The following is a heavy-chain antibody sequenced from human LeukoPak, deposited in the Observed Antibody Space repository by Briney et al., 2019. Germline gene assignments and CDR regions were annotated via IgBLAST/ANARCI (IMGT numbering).Heavy chain of an antibody. CDR3: AKVKLVVIITASFDY. CDR2: ISDNGGST. Sequence: GGSLRLSCAASGFTFSSYAMSWVRQAPGKGLEWVSGISDNGGSTYYADSVKGRFTISRDNSKNKLYLQMNSLRAEDTAVYFCAKVKLVVIITASFDYWGQGTLVTASS. CDR1: GFTFSSYA. J-gene: IGHJ4*02. V-gene: IGHV3-23*01. D-gene: IGHD3-22*01.